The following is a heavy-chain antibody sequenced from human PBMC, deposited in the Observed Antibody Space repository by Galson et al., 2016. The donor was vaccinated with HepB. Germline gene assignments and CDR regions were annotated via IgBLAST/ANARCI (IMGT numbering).Heavy chain of an antibody. CDR1: GGSISSTGYF. D-gene: IGHD5-18*01. Sequence: SETLSLTCTVSGGSISSTGYFWGWIRQPPGKGLEWIGSIYYSGSTYYNPSLISRVTISVDTSKNQFSLRLSSVTAADTAVYYCASGAGMVTEIDYWGQGTLVTVSS. J-gene: IGHJ4*02. V-gene: IGHV4-39*01. CDR3: ASGAGMVTEIDY. CDR2: IYYSGST.